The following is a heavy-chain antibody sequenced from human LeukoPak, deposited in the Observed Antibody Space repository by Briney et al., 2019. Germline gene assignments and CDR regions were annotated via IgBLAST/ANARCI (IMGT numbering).Heavy chain of an antibody. CDR3: ARDSSYYYDSSALKY. V-gene: IGHV3-48*03. J-gene: IGHJ4*02. D-gene: IGHD3-22*01. CDR1: ASTFSSYE. CDR2: ISGSGSTI. Sequence: PGGSLRLSCAVSASTFSSYEMNWFRQAPGKGLEWVSYISGSGSTIYYADSVKGRFTISRDNAKNALYLQMNSLRAEDTAVYYCARDSSYYYDSSALKYWGQGTLVTVSS.